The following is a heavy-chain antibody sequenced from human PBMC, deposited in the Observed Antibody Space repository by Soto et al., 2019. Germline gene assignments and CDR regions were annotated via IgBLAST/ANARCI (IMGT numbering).Heavy chain of an antibody. Sequence: QLQLQESGPGLVKPSETLSLTCTVSGGSISSSSYYWGWIRQPPGKGLEWIGSIYYSGRTYYNPPRKSRVTVSGDTSKNQFSLKLSSVTAADTAVYYCARHGDCSSTSCYRPGYFQHCGQGTLVTVSS. V-gene: IGHV4-39*01. J-gene: IGHJ1*01. D-gene: IGHD2-2*01. CDR1: GGSISSSSYY. CDR2: IYYSGRT. CDR3: ARHGDCSSTSCYRPGYFQH.